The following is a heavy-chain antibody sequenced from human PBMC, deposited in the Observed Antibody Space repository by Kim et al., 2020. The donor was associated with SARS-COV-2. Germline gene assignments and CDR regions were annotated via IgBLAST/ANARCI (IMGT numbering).Heavy chain of an antibody. CDR3: ARQGDSYYDVHGAFDI. V-gene: IGHV4-39*01. Sequence: SHKSRVTISVDTSKNQFSLKMSAVTAADTAVYYCARQGDSYYDVHGAFDIWGQGTMVTVSS. J-gene: IGHJ3*02. D-gene: IGHD3-22*01.